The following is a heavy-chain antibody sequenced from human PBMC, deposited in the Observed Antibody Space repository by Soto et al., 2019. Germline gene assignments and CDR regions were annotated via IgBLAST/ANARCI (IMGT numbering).Heavy chain of an antibody. CDR1: GFTFSNSW. J-gene: IGHJ4*02. Sequence: PEGSLRLSCAASGFTFSNSWMHWVRQAPGKGLVWVSYINSDGSTTTYADSVKGRFTISRDNAKNTVYLQITSLTAEDTAVYYCARDRSYTTDYWGQGTLVTVSS. CDR3: ARDRSYTTDY. V-gene: IGHV3-74*01. CDR2: INSDGSTT. D-gene: IGHD1-26*01.